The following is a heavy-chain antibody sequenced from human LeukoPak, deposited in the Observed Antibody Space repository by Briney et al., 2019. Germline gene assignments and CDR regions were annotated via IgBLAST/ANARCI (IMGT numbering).Heavy chain of an antibody. D-gene: IGHD6-6*01. V-gene: IGHV1-8*01. CDR2: MNPNSGNT. Sequence: GASVKVSCKASGYTFTSYDITWVRQATGQGLEWMGWMNPNSGNTGYAQKFQGRVTMTRNTSISTAYMELSSLRSEDTAVYYCARDSSSSGGFDYWGQGTLVTVSS. CDR1: GYTFTSYD. CDR3: ARDSSSSGGFDY. J-gene: IGHJ4*02.